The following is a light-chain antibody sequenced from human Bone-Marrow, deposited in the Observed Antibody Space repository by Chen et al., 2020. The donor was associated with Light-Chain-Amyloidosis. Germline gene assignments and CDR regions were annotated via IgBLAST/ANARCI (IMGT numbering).Light chain of an antibody. CDR2: RDT. J-gene: IGLJ2*01. CDR3: QSADSSGTYEVI. Sequence: SYELTQPPSVSVSPGQTARITCSGDDLPTKYAYWYQQKPGQAPVLVIHRDTERPSGISERFSGSSSGTTATLTISGVQPEDEDEYHCQSADSSGTYEVIFGGGTKLTV. CDR1: DLPTKY. V-gene: IGLV3-25*03.